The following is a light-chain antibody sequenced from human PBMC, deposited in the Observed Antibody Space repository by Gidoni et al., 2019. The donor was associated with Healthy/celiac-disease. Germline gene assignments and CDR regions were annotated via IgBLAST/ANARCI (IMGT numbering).Light chain of an antibody. Sequence: QSVLTQPPSASGTPGQRVTIPFSGSSSNIGSNYVYWYQQPPGTAPKLLIYRNNQRPSGVPDRFSGSKSGTSASLAISGLRSEDEADYYCAAWDDSLSGVVFGGGTKLTVL. CDR1: SSNIGSNY. CDR2: RNN. CDR3: AAWDDSLSGVV. V-gene: IGLV1-47*01. J-gene: IGLJ2*01.